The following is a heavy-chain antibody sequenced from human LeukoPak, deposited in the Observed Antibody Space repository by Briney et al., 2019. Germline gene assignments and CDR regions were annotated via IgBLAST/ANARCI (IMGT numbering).Heavy chain of an antibody. Sequence: GGSLRLSCAASGFTFDDYAMHWVRQAPGEGLEWVSLISWDGGSTYYADSVKGRFTISRDNSKNSLYLQMNSLRAEDTALYYCAKDRRVRGVRGFLFDYWGQGTLVTVSS. D-gene: IGHD3-10*01. CDR3: AKDRRVRGVRGFLFDY. V-gene: IGHV3-43D*03. CDR1: GFTFDDYA. J-gene: IGHJ4*02. CDR2: ISWDGGST.